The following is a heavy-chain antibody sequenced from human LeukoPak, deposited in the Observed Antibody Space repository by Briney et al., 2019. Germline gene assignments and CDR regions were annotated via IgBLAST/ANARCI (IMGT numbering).Heavy chain of an antibody. D-gene: IGHD3-10*01. CDR3: ARAPDYYYGSGSPPFDY. CDR1: GFTFNSYG. J-gene: IGHJ4*02. V-gene: IGHV3-33*01. Sequence: PGGSLRLSCAASGFTFNSYGMHWVRQAPGKGLEWVAVMWYDGSNKYYADSVKGRFTISRDDSKNTLYLQMNSLRAEDTAMYYCARAPDYYYGSGSPPFDYWGQGTLVTVSS. CDR2: MWYDGSNK.